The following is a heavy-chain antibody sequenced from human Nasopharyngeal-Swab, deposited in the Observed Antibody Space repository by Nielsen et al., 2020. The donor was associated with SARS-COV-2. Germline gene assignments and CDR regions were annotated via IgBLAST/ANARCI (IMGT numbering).Heavy chain of an antibody. CDR1: GFAFSTYS. CDR2: ISSSSSYT. Sequence: GESLKISCAASGFAFSTYSMNWVRQAPGKGPEWVSSISSSSSYTYYADSVKGRFTISRDNAKNSLYPQMNSLRAEDTAVYYCAGAPKQVWSRDYFDTWGQGMLVTVSS. V-gene: IGHV3-21*01. D-gene: IGHD5-18*01. CDR3: AGAPKQVWSRDYFDT. J-gene: IGHJ4*02.